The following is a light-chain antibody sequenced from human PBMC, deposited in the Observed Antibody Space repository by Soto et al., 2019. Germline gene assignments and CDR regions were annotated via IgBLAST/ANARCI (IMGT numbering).Light chain of an antibody. CDR1: QSVSSSY. J-gene: IGKJ1*01. CDR2: GAS. V-gene: IGKV3-20*01. Sequence: TQSPSTLSGSVGDRVTITCRASQSVSSSYLAWYQQKPGQAPRLLIYGASSRATGIPDRFSGSGCGTDFTLTISRLEPEDFAVYYCHQYSSSTKTFGQGTKVDIK. CDR3: HQYSSSTKT.